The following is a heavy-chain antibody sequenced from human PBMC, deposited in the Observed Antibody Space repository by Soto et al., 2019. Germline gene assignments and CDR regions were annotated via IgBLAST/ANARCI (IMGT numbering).Heavy chain of an antibody. CDR2: INHSGST. CDR1: GGSFSGYY. D-gene: IGHD2-2*01. CDR3: AADSTSRYYGMDV. Sequence: SETLSLTCVYGGSFSGYYWSWIRQSPGKGLEWIGEINHSGSTNNYNPSLKSRVTISVDTSKKQISLKLTSVTAADTAVYYCAADSTSRYYGMDVWGQGTTVTVSS. V-gene: IGHV4-34*01. J-gene: IGHJ6*02.